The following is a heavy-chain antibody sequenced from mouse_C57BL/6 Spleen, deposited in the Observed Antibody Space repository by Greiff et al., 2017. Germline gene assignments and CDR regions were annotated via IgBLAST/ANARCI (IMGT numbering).Heavy chain of an antibody. CDR2: INPSTGGT. CDR1: GYSFTGYY. J-gene: IGHJ2*01. CDR3: ARLGTRVVAFDY. V-gene: IGHV1-42*01. Sequence: EVKLMESGPELVKPGASVKISCKASGYSFTGYYMNWVKQSPEQGLEWIGEINPSTGGTTYNQKFKAKATLTVDKSSSTAYMQLKSLTSEDSAVYYCARLGTRVVAFDYWGQGTTLTVSS. D-gene: IGHD1-1*01.